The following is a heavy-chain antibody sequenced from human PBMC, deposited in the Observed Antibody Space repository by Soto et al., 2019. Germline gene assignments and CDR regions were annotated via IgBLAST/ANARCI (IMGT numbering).Heavy chain of an antibody. J-gene: IGHJ5*02. CDR1: GFTFSSYG. D-gene: IGHD3-10*01. V-gene: IGHV3-30*18. CDR3: AKDSIDYGSGVNWFAP. CDR2: ISYDGSNK. Sequence: QVQLVESGGGGVQPGRSLRLSCVASGFTFSSYGMHWVRQAPGKGLDWVAVISYDGSNKYYAVSVKGRFTISRANSKNPLYLKMNTLRAEDTAVEYCAKDSIDYGSGVNWFAPWGQGTLVTVSS.